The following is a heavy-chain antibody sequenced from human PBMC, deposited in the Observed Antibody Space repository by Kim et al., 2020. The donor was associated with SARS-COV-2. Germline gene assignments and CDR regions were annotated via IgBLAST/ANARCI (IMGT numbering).Heavy chain of an antibody. V-gene: IGHV3-23*01. J-gene: IGHJ6*03. CDR1: GFTFNTFA. CDR3: AKAGTVLVNFYYYYMDV. Sequence: GGSLRLSCAASGFTFNTFAMNWVRQAPGKGLEWVSAISGSGASTYYADSVKGRFTVSRDNSKNTLYLQMNSLRADDTAVYYCAKAGTVLVNFYYYYMDV. D-gene: IGHD5-18*01. CDR2: ISGSGAST.